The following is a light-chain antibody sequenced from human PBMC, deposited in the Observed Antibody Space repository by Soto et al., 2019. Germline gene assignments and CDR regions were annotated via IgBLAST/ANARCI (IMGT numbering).Light chain of an antibody. CDR1: SGDIGSYNY. J-gene: IGLJ1*01. CDR2: EVS. V-gene: IGLV2-14*01. Sequence: QPVLTQPASVSGSPGQSITISCTGTSGDIGSYNYVSWYQQHPGKAPKLIIYEVSNRPSGVSNRFSGSKSGNTASLTISGLQAEDEADYYCSSYTVNSSLFVFGTGTKLTVL. CDR3: SSYTVNSSLFV.